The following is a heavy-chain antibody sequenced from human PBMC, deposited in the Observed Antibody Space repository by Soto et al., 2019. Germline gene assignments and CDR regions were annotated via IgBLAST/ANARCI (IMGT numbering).Heavy chain of an antibody. V-gene: IGHV3-23*01. J-gene: IGHJ4*02. D-gene: IGHD6-19*01. CDR3: AKALSDWNFDY. CDR1: GFTFSTYA. Sequence: VGSLRLSCAPSGFTFSTYAMSWVRQAPGKGLEWVSAISAGSAGIYYADSVKGRFTVSRDNSKSTLYLQMDSLRAEDTAVYYCAKALSDWNFDYWGQGILVTVSS. CDR2: ISAGSAGI.